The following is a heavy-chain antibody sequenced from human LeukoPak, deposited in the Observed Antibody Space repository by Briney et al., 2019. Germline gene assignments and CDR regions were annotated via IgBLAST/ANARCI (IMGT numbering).Heavy chain of an antibody. V-gene: IGHV4-30-2*01. CDR1: GGSISSGGYY. J-gene: IGHJ4*02. Sequence: PSETLSLTCTVSGGSISSGGYYWSWIRQPPGKGLEWIGYIYHSGSTYYNPSLKSRVTISVDRSKNQFSLKLSSVTAADTAVYYCARDRVQYSNYDLGYWGQGTLVTVSS. CDR3: ARDRVQYSNYDLGY. D-gene: IGHD4-11*01. CDR2: IYHSGST.